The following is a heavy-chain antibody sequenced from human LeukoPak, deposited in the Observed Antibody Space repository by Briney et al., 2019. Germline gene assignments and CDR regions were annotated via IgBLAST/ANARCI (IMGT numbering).Heavy chain of an antibody. CDR2: IIPIFGTA. Sequence: ASVKVSCKASGGTFSSYAISWVRQAPGQGLEWMGGIIPIFGTANYAQKLQGRVTMTTDTSTSTAYMELRSLRSDDTAVYYCARDRYYDILAGYDYWGQGTLVTVSS. J-gene: IGHJ4*02. V-gene: IGHV1-69*05. D-gene: IGHD3-9*01. CDR1: GGTFSSYA. CDR3: ARDRYYDILAGYDY.